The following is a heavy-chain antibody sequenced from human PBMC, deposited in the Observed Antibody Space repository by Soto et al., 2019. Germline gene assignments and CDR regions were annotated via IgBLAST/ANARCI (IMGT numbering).Heavy chain of an antibody. CDR2: IVPIFGTT. J-gene: IGHJ6*02. Sequence: QVQLVQSGAEVKKPGSSVKVSCKVSGGTFSNYAIDWVRLAPGHGLEWMGGIVPIFGTTYYTQKFQGRATIIAADSQTTAYLEMSSLRSEDTAIYYCARVEAVAGLYNYHGLDVWGQGTAVTVSS. D-gene: IGHD6-19*01. CDR1: GGTFSNYA. CDR3: ARVEAVAGLYNYHGLDV. V-gene: IGHV1-69*12.